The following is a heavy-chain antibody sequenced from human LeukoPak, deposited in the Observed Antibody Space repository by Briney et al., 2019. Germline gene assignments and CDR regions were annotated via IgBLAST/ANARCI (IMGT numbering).Heavy chain of an antibody. CDR2: IIPIFGTA. CDR3: ARVGVSYDILTGYFDY. J-gene: IGHJ4*02. CDR1: GGTFSSYA. D-gene: IGHD3-9*01. V-gene: IGHV1-69*01. Sequence: SVKVSCKASGGTFSSYAISWVRQAPGQGLEWMGGIIPIFGTANYAQKFQGRVTITADESTSTAYMELSSLRSEDTAVYYCARVGVSYDILTGYFDYWGQGTLVTVSP.